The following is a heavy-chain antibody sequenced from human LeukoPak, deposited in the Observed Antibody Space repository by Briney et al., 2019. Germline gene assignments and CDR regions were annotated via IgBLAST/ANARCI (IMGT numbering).Heavy chain of an antibody. CDR3: AKYGQGGWYPLSDY. J-gene: IGHJ4*02. V-gene: IGHV3-30*18. Sequence: PGGSLRLSCAASGFTFSSYGMHWVRQAPGKGLEWVAIISYDGSNKYYADSVKGRFTISRDNSKNTLYLQMNSLRAEDTAVYYCAKYGQGGWYPLSDYWGQGTLVTVSS. CDR1: GFTFSSYG. D-gene: IGHD6-19*01. CDR2: ISYDGSNK.